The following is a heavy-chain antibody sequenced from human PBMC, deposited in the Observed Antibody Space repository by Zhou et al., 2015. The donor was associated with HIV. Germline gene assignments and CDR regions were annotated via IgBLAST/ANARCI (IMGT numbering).Heavy chain of an antibody. CDR1: GFTFSSYG. CDR2: ISYDGSNK. D-gene: IGHD4-17*01. V-gene: IGHV3-30*18. Sequence: QVQLVESGGGVVQPGRSLRLSCAASGFTFSSYGMHWVRQAPGKGLEWVAVISYDGSNKYYADSVKGRFTISRDNSKNTLYLQMNSLRAEDTAVYYCAKGGDYGDYVDLWGRGTRGHCLL. CDR3: AKGGDYGDYVDL. J-gene: IGHJ2*01.